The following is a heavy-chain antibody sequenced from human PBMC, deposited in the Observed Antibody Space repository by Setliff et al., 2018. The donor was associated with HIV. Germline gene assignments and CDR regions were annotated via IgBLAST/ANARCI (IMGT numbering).Heavy chain of an antibody. CDR1: GDSASNSRYY. V-gene: IGHV4-39*01. CDR2: IHYDEKT. D-gene: IGHD3-22*01. J-gene: IGHJ5*02. CDR3: ASRIYYYDSNNFLREEGFDP. Sequence: SETLSLTCTVSGDSASNSRYYWAWIRQPPGKGLEYIGSIHYDEKTYYNPSLKSRVAISIDTSKNQFSLSLTSVTDADTAVYYCASRIYYYDSNNFLREEGFDPWGQGTLVTVSS.